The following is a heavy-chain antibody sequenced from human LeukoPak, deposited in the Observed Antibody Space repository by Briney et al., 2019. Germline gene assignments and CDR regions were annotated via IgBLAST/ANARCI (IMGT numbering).Heavy chain of an antibody. CDR1: GGSISNYY. Sequence: PSETLSLTCTVSGGSISNYYWSWIRQPPGKGLEWIGYVYYSGSTNYNPSLRSRVTISVDTSKTQFSLKLSSVTAADTAVYYCAGSHYDSSDYPHAFDVWGQGTMVTVSS. CDR2: VYYSGST. D-gene: IGHD3-22*01. CDR3: AGSHYDSSDYPHAFDV. V-gene: IGHV4-59*01. J-gene: IGHJ3*01.